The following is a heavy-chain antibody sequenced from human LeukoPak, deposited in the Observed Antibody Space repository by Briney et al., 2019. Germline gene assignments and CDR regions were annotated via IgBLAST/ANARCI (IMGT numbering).Heavy chain of an antibody. D-gene: IGHD3-22*01. CDR2: ISYDGSNK. V-gene: IGHV3-30*18. CDR1: GFTFSSYS. J-gene: IGHJ4*02. Sequence: GGSLRLSCAASGFTFSSYSMNWVRQAPGKGLEWVAVISYDGSNKYYADSVKGRFTISRDNSKNTLYLQMNSLRAEDTAVYYCAKDSSSDSSGFHFDYWGQGTLVTVSS. CDR3: AKDSSSDSSGFHFDY.